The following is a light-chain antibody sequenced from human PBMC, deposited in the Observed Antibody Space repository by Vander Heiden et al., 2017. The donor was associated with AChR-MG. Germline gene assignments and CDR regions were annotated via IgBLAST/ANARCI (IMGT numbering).Light chain of an antibody. Sequence: HSVPTPPASASASPGPSVTIPCTGTSSDIGGYNYVFWYQQHPGKAPKLMIYEINHRPSGVSNRFSGSKSANTASLTISGLQAEDEADYYCSSFTASSTWVFGGGTKVTVL. CDR3: SSFTASSTWV. CDR1: SSDIGGYNY. V-gene: IGLV2-14*01. CDR2: EIN. J-gene: IGLJ3*02.